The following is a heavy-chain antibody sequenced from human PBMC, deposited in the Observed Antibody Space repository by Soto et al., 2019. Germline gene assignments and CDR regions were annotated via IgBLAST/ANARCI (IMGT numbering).Heavy chain of an antibody. CDR2: IIPIFGTA. CDR3: ARVPYTEIYYYDSSGYEGSWFDP. Sequence: SVKVSWKASGGTFSSYAISWVRQAPGQGLEWMGGIIPIFGTANYAQKFQGRVTITADESTSTAYMELSSLRSEDTAVYYCARVPYTEIYYYDSSGYEGSWFDPWGQGTLVTVSS. CDR1: GGTFSSYA. V-gene: IGHV1-69*13. J-gene: IGHJ5*02. D-gene: IGHD3-22*01.